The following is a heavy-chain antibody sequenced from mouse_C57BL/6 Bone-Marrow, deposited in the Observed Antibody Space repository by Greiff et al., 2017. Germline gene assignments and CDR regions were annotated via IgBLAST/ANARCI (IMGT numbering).Heavy chain of an antibody. CDR3: ARLNYGNAMDY. D-gene: IGHD1-1*01. CDR1: GFTFSDYR. Sequence: EVKLVESGGGLVQPGGSLKLSCAASGFTFSDYRMAWVRQAPRKGPEWVAFISNLAYSIYYADTVTGRFTISRENAKNTLYLEMSSLRSEDTAMYYCARLNYGNAMDYWGQGTSVTVSS. J-gene: IGHJ4*01. CDR2: ISNLAYSI. V-gene: IGHV5-15*04.